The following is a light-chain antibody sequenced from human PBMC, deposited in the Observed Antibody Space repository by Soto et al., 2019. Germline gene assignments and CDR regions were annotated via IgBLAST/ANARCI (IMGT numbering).Light chain of an antibody. V-gene: IGKV3-15*01. Sequence: EIVMTQSPATLSVSPGERATLSCRASQSVSSKLAWYQQRFGQAPRLLIYGASTRATGIPARFSGSGSGTEFILTISSLQSEDFAVYYCQQYNNWPSLTFGGGTKVEIK. CDR2: GAS. CDR3: QQYNNWPSLT. CDR1: QSVSSK. J-gene: IGKJ4*01.